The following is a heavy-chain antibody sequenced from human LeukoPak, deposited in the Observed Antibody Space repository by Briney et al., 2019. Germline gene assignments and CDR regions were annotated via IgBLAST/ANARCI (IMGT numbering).Heavy chain of an antibody. Sequence: SETLSLTCTVYGGSVSSGSYYWSWIRQPPGKGLEWIGYIYYSGSTNYNPSLKSRVTISVDTSKNQFSLKLSSVTAADTAVYYCARDRHCSSTSCYGLGGMDVWGQGTTVTVSS. CDR3: ARDRHCSSTSCYGLGGMDV. CDR1: GGSVSSGSYY. CDR2: IYYSGST. V-gene: IGHV4-61*01. J-gene: IGHJ6*02. D-gene: IGHD2-2*01.